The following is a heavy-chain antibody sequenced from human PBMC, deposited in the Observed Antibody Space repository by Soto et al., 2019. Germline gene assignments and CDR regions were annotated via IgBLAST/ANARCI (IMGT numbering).Heavy chain of an antibody. J-gene: IGHJ4*02. V-gene: IGHV3-23*01. CDR1: GFTFSSYA. Sequence: GGSLRLSCAASGFTFSSYAMSWVRQAPGKGLEWVSAISGSGGSTYYADSVKGRFTISRDNSKNTLYLQMNSLRAEDTAVYYCAKSPGYSGYDYSAYFDYWGQGTLVTVSS. D-gene: IGHD5-12*01. CDR3: AKSPGYSGYDYSAYFDY. CDR2: ISGSGGST.